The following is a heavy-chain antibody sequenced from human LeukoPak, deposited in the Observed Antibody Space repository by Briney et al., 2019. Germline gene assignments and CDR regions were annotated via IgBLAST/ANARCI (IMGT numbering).Heavy chain of an antibody. CDR3: ARVWGLRYSDYGDYSFDP. J-gene: IGHJ5*02. Sequence: SETLSLTCTVSGVSISSSNSYWGWIRQPPGKGLEWIGSIYYSGNTYYNASLKSQVSISIDTSKNQFSLKLNSVTAADTAVYYCARVWGLRYSDYGDYSFDPWGQGTLVTVSS. CDR1: GVSISSSNSY. D-gene: IGHD4-17*01. V-gene: IGHV4-39*07. CDR2: IYYSGNT.